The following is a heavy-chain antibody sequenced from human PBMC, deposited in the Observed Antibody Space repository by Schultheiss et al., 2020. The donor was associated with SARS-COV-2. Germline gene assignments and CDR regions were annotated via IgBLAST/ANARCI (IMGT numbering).Heavy chain of an antibody. V-gene: IGHV3-64*04. CDR3: ARDSSSSLYGMDV. CDR2: ISSNGGST. D-gene: IGHD6-6*01. J-gene: IGHJ6*02. CDR1: GFTFSSYA. Sequence: GGSLRLSCAASGFTFSSYAMSWVRQAPGKGLEYVSAISSNGGSTYYADSVKGRFTISRDNSKNTLYLQMNSLRAEDTAVYYCARDSSSSLYGMDVWGQGTTVTVSS.